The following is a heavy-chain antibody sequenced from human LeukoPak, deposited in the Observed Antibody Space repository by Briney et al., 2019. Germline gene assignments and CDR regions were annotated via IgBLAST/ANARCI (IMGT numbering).Heavy chain of an antibody. V-gene: IGHV3-48*03. CDR3: ARSYYGDYFDY. J-gene: IGHJ4*02. CDR2: ISSSGSTI. D-gene: IGHD1-26*01. CDR1: GFTFSSYE. Sequence: GGSLRLSCAASGFTFSSYEMNWVRQAPGKGLERVSYISSSGSTIYYADSVKGRFTISRDNAKNSLYLQMNSLRAEDTAVYYCARSYYGDYFDYWGQGTLVTVSS.